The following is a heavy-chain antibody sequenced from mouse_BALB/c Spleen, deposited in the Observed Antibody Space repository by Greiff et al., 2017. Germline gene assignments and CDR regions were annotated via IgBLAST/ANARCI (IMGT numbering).Heavy chain of an antibody. J-gene: IGHJ4*01. CDR1: GYTFTDYN. D-gene: IGHD2-10*02. CDR3: AKYGNPHYYAMDY. Sequence: VQLQQSGPELVKPGASVKISCKASGYTFTDYNMHWVKQSHGKSLEWIGYIYPYNGGTGYNQKFKSKATLTVDNSSSTAYMELRSLTSEDSAVYYCAKYGNPHYYAMDYWGQGTSVTVSS. V-gene: IGHV1S29*02. CDR2: IYPYNGGT.